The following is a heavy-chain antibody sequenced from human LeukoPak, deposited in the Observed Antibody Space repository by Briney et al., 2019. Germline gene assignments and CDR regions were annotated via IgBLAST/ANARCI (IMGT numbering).Heavy chain of an antibody. V-gene: IGHV4-39*07. Sequence: SETLSLTCTVSGGSISSSSYYWGWLRQPPGKGLEWIGSIYYSGSTYYNPSLKSRVTISVDTSKNQFSLKLSSVTAADTAVYYCARQTAGSPINTAMDYWGQGTLVTVSS. CDR3: ARQTAGSPINTAMDY. D-gene: IGHD5-18*01. J-gene: IGHJ4*02. CDR1: GGSISSSSYY. CDR2: IYYSGST.